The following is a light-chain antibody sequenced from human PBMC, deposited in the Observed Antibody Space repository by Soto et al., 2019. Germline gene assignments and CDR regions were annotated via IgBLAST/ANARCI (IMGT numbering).Light chain of an antibody. CDR3: QQFNSYPFT. CDR1: QGISSA. Sequence: AIQLTQSPSSLSASVGDRVTITCRSSQGISSALAWYQQKPGKAPKLLIYDASSLESGVPSRFSGSGSGTDFTLTISSLQPEDFATYYRQQFNSYPFTFGPGTKVDIK. CDR2: DAS. V-gene: IGKV1-13*02. J-gene: IGKJ3*01.